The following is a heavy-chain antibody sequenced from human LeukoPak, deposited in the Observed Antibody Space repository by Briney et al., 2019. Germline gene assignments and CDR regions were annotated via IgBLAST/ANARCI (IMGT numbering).Heavy chain of an antibody. CDR3: AREGRFEYSHFYYFDY. V-gene: IGHV1-18*01. CDR2: ISVYNGNR. CDR1: GYTFNSYG. J-gene: IGHJ4*02. D-gene: IGHD6-6*01. Sequence: ASVKVSCKASGYTFNSYGITWVRQAPGQGLEWMAWISVYNGNRRYAQNFQGRVTLTTDKSTTTAYMELRSLRSDDTATYYCAREGRFEYSHFYYFDYWGQGTQVTVSS.